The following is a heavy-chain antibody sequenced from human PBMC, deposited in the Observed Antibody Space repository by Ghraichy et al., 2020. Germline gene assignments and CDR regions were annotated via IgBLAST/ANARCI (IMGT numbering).Heavy chain of an antibody. D-gene: IGHD5-18*01. J-gene: IGHJ4*02. V-gene: IGHV3-23*01. CDR1: GFTFSNYA. CDR3: ASNPMGTYNYGSGPFEY. Sequence: GGSLRLSCAASGFTFSNYAVSWVRQAPGKGLEWVSGISDRYDRTFYADSVKGRFTISRDNSNNTLYLQMNSLSAEDTAIYYCASNPMGTYNYGSGPFEYWGQGTLVTVSS. CDR2: ISDRYDRT.